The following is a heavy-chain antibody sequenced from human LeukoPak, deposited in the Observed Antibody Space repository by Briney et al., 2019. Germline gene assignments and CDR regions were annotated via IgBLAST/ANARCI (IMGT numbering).Heavy chain of an antibody. D-gene: IGHD5-24*01. CDR3: ARHVGDGYNSYYFDY. CDR2: IIPILGIA. CDR1: GYTFTNYG. V-gene: IGHV1-69*04. Sequence: GASVKVSCKASGYTFTNYGVSWVRQAPGQGLEWMGRIIPILGIANYAQKFQGRVTITADKSTSTAYMELSSLRSEDTAVYYCARHVGDGYNSYYFDYWGQGTLVTVSS. J-gene: IGHJ4*02.